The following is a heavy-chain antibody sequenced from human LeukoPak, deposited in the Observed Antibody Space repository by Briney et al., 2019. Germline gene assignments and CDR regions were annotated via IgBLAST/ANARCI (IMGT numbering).Heavy chain of an antibody. Sequence: GGSLRLSCAASGFTVSSNYMSWVRQAPGKGLEWVSVIYSGGSTYYAGSVKGRFTISRDNSKNTLYLQMNSLRAEDTAVYYCATGPRIYYDFWSGYYYNYWGQGTLVTVSS. D-gene: IGHD3-3*01. CDR2: IYSGGST. CDR3: ATGPRIYYDFWSGYYYNY. J-gene: IGHJ4*02. CDR1: GFTVSSNY. V-gene: IGHV3-53*01.